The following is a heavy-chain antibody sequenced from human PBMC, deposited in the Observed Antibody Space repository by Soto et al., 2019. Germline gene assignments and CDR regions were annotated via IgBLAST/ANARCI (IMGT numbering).Heavy chain of an antibody. V-gene: IGHV1-18*01. CDR3: ARDKGPRPQLWLRRAFDI. J-gene: IGHJ3*02. Sequence: GASVKVSCKASGYTFTSYGISWVRQAPGQGLEWMGWISAYNGNTNYVQKLQGRVTMTTDTSTSTAYMELRSLRSDDTAVYYCARDKGPRPQLWLRRAFDIWGQGTMVTVSS. CDR1: GYTFTSYG. CDR2: ISAYNGNT. D-gene: IGHD5-18*01.